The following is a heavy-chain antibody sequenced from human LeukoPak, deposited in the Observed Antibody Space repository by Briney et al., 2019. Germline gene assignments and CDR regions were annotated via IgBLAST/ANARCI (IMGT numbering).Heavy chain of an antibody. CDR3: ARGSRVIDY. J-gene: IGHJ4*02. Sequence: GGSLRLSCAASGFTFSSYAMSWVRQAPGKGLEWVSAISGRGGGTYYADSVKGRFTISRDNSKNTLSLQMNSLRAEDTAVYYCARGSRVIDYWGQGTLVTVSS. V-gene: IGHV3-23*01. D-gene: IGHD2-15*01. CDR2: ISGRGGGT. CDR1: GFTFSSYA.